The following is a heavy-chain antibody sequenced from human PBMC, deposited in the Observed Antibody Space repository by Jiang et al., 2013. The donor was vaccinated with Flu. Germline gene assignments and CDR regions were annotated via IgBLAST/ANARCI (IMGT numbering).Heavy chain of an antibody. J-gene: IGHJ5*02. Sequence: SGAEVKKPGASVKVSCKVSGYTLTELSMHWVRQAPGKGLEWMGWINAGNGDTRYTQKLQGRVTITRDTSASIGYMELGSLTSEDTAVYYCARGGSSSPYNWFDPWGQGTL. CDR2: INAGNGDT. V-gene: IGHV1-3*01. D-gene: IGHD6-6*01. CDR3: ARGGSSSPYNWFDP. CDR1: GYTLTELS.